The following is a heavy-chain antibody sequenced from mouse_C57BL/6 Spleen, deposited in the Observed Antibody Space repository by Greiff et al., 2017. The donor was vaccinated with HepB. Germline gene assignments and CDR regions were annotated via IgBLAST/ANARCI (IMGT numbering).Heavy chain of an antibody. D-gene: IGHD2-1*01. J-gene: IGHJ4*01. CDR1: GFTFSSYA. V-gene: IGHV5-4*01. CDR2: ISDGGSYT. Sequence: EVQLVESGGGLVKPGGSLKLSCAASGFTFSSYAMSWVRQTPEKRLEWVATISDGGSYTYYPDNVKGRFTISRDNAKNNLYLQMSHLKSEDTAMYYCARDLLWAMDYWGHGTSVTVSS. CDR3: ARDLLWAMDY.